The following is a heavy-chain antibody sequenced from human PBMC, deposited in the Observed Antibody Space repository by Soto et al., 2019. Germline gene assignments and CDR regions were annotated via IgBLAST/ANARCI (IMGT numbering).Heavy chain of an antibody. J-gene: IGHJ3*02. D-gene: IGHD2-8*01. CDR3: AREGGYCTNGVCPGDAFDI. CDR2: IIPIFGTA. CDR1: GGTFNSYA. V-gene: IGHV1-69*12. Sequence: QVQLVQSGAEVKKPGSSVKVSCKASGGTFNSYAISWVRQAPGQGLEWMGGIIPIFGTANYAQKFQGRVTITADESTSPAYMELRSLRAEDTAVYYCAREGGYCTNGVCPGDAFDIWGQGTMVTVSS.